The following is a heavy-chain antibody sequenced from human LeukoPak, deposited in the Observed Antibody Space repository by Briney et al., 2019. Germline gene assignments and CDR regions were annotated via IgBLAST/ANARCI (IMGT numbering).Heavy chain of an antibody. Sequence: GGSLRLSCAASGFTFNEFAMNWVRQAPGKGLEWVSAISGSGGTTFDADSVKGRFIISRDNSKNTVYLQMNNLRAEDTAVYYCAKEPTRYTLFDYWGQGTLVTVSS. V-gene: IGHV3-23*01. D-gene: IGHD3-16*02. CDR2: ISGSGGTT. CDR3: AKEPTRYTLFDY. J-gene: IGHJ4*02. CDR1: GFTFNEFA.